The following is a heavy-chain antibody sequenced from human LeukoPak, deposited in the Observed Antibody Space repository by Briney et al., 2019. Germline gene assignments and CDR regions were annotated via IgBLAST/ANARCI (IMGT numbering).Heavy chain of an antibody. D-gene: IGHD3-10*01. CDR3: ARVTLWFGCFDY. V-gene: IGHV3-30*03. Sequence: GGSLRLSCAASGFTFSSYGMHWVRQAPGKGLEWVAVISYDGSNKYYADSVKGRFTISRDNSKNTLYLQMNSLRAEDTAVYYCARVTLWFGCFDYWGQGTLVTVSS. CDR2: ISYDGSNK. CDR1: GFTFSSYG. J-gene: IGHJ4*02.